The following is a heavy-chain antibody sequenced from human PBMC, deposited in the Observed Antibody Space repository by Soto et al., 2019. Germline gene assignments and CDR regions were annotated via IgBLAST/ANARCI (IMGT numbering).Heavy chain of an antibody. J-gene: IGHJ6*02. Sequence: LPETLSLTCAVSGGSISSSNWWSWVRQPPGKGLEWIGEIYHSGSTNYNPSLKSRVTISVDKSKNQFSLKLSSVTAADTAVYCCAREGFGELFSYYYGMDVWGQGTTVTVSS. CDR2: IYHSGST. D-gene: IGHD3-10*01. CDR3: AREGFGELFSYYYGMDV. V-gene: IGHV4-4*01. CDR1: GGSISSSNW.